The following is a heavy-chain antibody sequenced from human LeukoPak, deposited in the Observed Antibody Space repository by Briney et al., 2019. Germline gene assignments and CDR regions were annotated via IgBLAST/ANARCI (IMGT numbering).Heavy chain of an antibody. V-gene: IGHV3-30*18. J-gene: IGHJ4*02. Sequence: GRSLRLSCAASRFTFSSYGMHWVRQAPGKGLEWVAVISYDGSNKYYADSVKGRFTISRDNSKNTLYLQTNSLRAEDTAVYYCAKDHRGSSWYPNFDYWGQGTLVTVSS. CDR1: RFTFSSYG. D-gene: IGHD6-13*01. CDR3: AKDHRGSSWYPNFDY. CDR2: ISYDGSNK.